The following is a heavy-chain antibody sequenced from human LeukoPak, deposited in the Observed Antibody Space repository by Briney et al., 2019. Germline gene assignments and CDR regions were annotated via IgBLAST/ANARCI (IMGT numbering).Heavy chain of an antibody. CDR1: AYTFTYYY. J-gene: IGHJ6*02. V-gene: IGHV1-46*01. Sequence: ASAMVSSTASAYTFTYYYIHWVCQSPGHGPYSMGIITPSGGSTSYAQKFQGRVSMTRDSSTTTVYMELSSLRSEDTAVYYCARGTYYYGLDVWGQGTTVTVSS. CDR2: ITPSGGST. CDR3: ARGTYYYGLDV.